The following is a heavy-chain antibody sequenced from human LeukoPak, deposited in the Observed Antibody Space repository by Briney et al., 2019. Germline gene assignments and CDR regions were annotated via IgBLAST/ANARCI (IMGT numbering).Heavy chain of an antibody. Sequence: GASVKVSCKASGYTFTSYDINWVRQAPGQGLEWMGWINTNTGNPTYAQGFTGRFVFSLDTSVSTAYLQISSLKAEDTAVYYCARAGLGRVISGFDYWGQGTLVTVSS. V-gene: IGHV7-4-1*02. CDR3: ARAGLGRVISGFDY. CDR2: INTNTGNP. J-gene: IGHJ4*02. CDR1: GYTFTSYD. D-gene: IGHD3-22*01.